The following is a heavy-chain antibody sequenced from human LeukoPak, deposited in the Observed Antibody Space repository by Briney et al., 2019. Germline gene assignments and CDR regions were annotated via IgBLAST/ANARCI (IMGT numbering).Heavy chain of an antibody. V-gene: IGHV1-46*01. CDR1: GYTFTSYY. J-gene: IGHJ4*02. CDR3: ATGGHVRVYDSSAYYGHY. CDR2: INPNRGST. D-gene: IGHD3-22*01. Sequence: ASVKVSCKASGYTFTSYYMYWVRQAPGQGLEWMGIINPNRGSTSYAQKFQGRVTMIRDMSTSTVYMELSSLRSEDTAVYYCATGGHVRVYDSSAYYGHYWGQGTLVTVSS.